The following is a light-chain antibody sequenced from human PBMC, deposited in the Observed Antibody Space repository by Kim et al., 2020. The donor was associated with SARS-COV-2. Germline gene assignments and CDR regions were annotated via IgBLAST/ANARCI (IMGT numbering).Light chain of an antibody. Sequence: KPLTISCTRSSVSMASNYVQWYQQRPGSAPTTVIYEDNQRPSGVPDRFSGSIDSSSNSASLTISGLKTEDEADYYCQSYDSSIPWVFGGGTQLTVL. CDR1: SVSMASNY. J-gene: IGLJ3*02. CDR3: QSYDSSIPWV. CDR2: EDN. V-gene: IGLV6-57*03.